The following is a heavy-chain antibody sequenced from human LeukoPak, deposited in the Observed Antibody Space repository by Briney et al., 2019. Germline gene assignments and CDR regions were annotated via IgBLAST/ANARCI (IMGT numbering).Heavy chain of an antibody. Sequence: SERLSYGASGFTFHSSAMSWVRQAPGKGLVWPSTISGVGCSTYYADSVKGRFTIPRDKSKNTLYLQINNLRVDDTAVYYCAKDTKWELNAYYIDYWGQGTLVTVSP. V-gene: IGHV3-23*01. J-gene: IGHJ4*02. CDR3: AKDTKWELNAYYIDY. D-gene: IGHD1-26*01. CDR1: GFTFHSSA. CDR2: ISGVGCST.